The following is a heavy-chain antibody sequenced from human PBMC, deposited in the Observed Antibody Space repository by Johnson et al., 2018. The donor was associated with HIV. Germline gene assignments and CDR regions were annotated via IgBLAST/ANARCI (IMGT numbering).Heavy chain of an antibody. Sequence: QVQLVESGGGLVKPGGSLRLSCAASGFTFSDYYMSWIRQAPGKGLEWVSYISGGASTISYADSVKGRFTISRDNAKNSLYLQMNSLRAEDTAVYYCARAMRWPNSFDIRGQGTMVTVSS. CDR2: ISGGASTI. D-gene: IGHD5-24*01. V-gene: IGHV3-11*04. CDR3: ARAMRWPNSFDI. CDR1: GFTFSDYY. J-gene: IGHJ3*02.